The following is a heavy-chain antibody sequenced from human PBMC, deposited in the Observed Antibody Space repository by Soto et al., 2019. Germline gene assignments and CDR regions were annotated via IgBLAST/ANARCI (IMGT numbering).Heavy chain of an antibody. Sequence: ASVEVSCKASGGTFSSYAISWVRQAPGQGLEWMGGIIPIFGTANYAQKFQGRVTITADESTSTAYMELSSLRSEDTAVYYCARGIAPYYFDYWGQGTLVTVSS. D-gene: IGHD6-13*01. J-gene: IGHJ4*02. CDR2: IIPIFGTA. V-gene: IGHV1-69*13. CDR1: GGTFSSYA. CDR3: ARGIAPYYFDY.